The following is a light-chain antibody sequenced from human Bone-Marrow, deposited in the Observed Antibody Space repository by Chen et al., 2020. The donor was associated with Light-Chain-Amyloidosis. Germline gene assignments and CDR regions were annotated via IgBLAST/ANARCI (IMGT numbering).Light chain of an antibody. V-gene: IGLV2-14*01. CDR2: EVT. J-gene: IGLJ1*01. CDR3: SSYTITNTLV. CDR1: SSDVGGDNH. Sequence: QSALTQPASVSGSPGQSITISCTGTSSDVGGDNHVSWYLQHPDKAPKLMIYEVTNRPSWVTDRFSGYKSDDTASLTISGLQTEDEADYFCSSYTITNTLVFGSGTRVTLL.